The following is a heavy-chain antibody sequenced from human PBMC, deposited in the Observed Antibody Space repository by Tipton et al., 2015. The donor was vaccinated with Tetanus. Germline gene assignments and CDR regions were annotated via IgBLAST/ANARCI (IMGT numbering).Heavy chain of an antibody. CDR3: ARVTGSSYEYYFDY. CDR1: GGSISSGGYY. D-gene: IGHD5-18*01. J-gene: IGHJ4*02. V-gene: IGHV4-31*03. CDR2: IYYSGST. Sequence: TLSLTCTVSGGSISSGGYYWSWIRQHPGKGLEWIGYIYYSGSTYYNPSLKSRVTISVDTSKNQFSLKLSSVTAADAAVYYCARVTGSSYEYYFDYWGQGTLVTVSS.